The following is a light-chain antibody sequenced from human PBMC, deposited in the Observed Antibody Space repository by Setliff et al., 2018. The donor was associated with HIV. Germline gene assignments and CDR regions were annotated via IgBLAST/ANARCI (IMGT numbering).Light chain of an antibody. CDR2: YNS. CDR3: QVWDSSSDVV. CDR1: NLRNKS. Sequence: SYELPQQPSVSVVPGKTARITWGVNNLRNKSVHCYQQKPGQAPVLGIYYNSDRPSGIPERFSGSNSGNTATLTNSRVEAGDEDDYYCQVWDSSSDVVFGGWTKVTVL. J-gene: IGLJ2*01. V-gene: IGLV3-21*04.